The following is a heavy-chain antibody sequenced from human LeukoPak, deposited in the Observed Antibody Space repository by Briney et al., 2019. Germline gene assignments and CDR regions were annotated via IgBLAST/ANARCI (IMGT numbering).Heavy chain of an antibody. CDR1: GGSISSHY. CDR3: ARAEGTPYYYYYMDV. Sequence: SETLSLTCTVSGGSISSHYWSWIRQPPGKGLEWIGYIYYSGSTNYNPSLKSRVTISVDTSKNQFSLKLSPVTAADTAVYYCARAEGTPYYYYYMDVWGKGTTVTVSS. V-gene: IGHV4-59*11. D-gene: IGHD1-7*01. J-gene: IGHJ6*03. CDR2: IYYSGST.